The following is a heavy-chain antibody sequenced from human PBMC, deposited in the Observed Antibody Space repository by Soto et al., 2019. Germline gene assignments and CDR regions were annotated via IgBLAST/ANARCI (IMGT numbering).Heavy chain of an antibody. J-gene: IGHJ5*02. CDR3: ARGLDLIGYCSGGSCSRLVWFDP. Sequence: SVKVSCKASGYTFTSYGISWVRQAPGQGLEWMGWISAYNGNTNYAQKLQGRVTMTTDTSTSTAYMELRSLRSDDTAVYYCARGLDLIGYCSGGSCSRLVWFDPWGQGTLVTVSS. V-gene: IGHV1-18*04. CDR2: ISAYNGNT. CDR1: GYTFTSYG. D-gene: IGHD2-15*01.